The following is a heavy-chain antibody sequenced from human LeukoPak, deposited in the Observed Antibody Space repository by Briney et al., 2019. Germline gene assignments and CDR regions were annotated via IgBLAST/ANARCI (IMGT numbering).Heavy chain of an antibody. V-gene: IGHV1-2*02. CDR2: INPNSGGT. D-gene: IGHD3-22*01. Sequence: AASVKVSCKASGYTFTGYYMHWVRQAPGQGLEWMGWINPNSGGTNYAQKFQGRVTMTRDTSISTAYMELSRLRSDDTAVYYCARNPLRDYYDSSGSYYYYYMDVWGKGPTVTISS. CDR1: GYTFTGYY. J-gene: IGHJ6*03. CDR3: ARNPLRDYYDSSGSYYYYYMDV.